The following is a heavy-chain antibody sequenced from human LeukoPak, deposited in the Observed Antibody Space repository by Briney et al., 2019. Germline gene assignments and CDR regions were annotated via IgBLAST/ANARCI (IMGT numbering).Heavy chain of an antibody. V-gene: IGHV5-51*01. CDR3: ARGRRDRDYYYYYMDV. D-gene: IGHD3-10*01. CDR2: IYPGDSDT. J-gene: IGHJ6*03. CDR1: GYSFNTYW. Sequence: GESLKISCKGSGYSFNTYWIGWVRQMPGKGLEWMGIIYPGDSDTKYSPSFQGQVTISADKSISTAYLQWSSLKASDTAMYYCARGRRDRDYYYYYMDVWGKGTTVTVSS.